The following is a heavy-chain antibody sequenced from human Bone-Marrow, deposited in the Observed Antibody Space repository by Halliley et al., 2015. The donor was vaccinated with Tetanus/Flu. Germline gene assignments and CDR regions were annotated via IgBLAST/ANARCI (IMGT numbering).Heavy chain of an antibody. CDR3: ARSYDNSGYYRPYYYFDY. D-gene: IGHD3-22*01. J-gene: IGHJ4*02. CDR2: GHSPSS. Sequence: GHSPSSYYADSVKGLFTISRDNSKNTLYLQMNSLTAEDAAMYYCARSYDNSGYYRPYYYFDYWGQGTLVTVSS. V-gene: IGHV3-23*01.